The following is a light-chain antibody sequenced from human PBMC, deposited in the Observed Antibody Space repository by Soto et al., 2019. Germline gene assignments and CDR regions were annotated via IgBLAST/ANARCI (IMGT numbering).Light chain of an antibody. CDR3: SSYAGNNNVV. Sequence: QSVLTQPPSASGSPGQSVTISCTGTSSDVGGYNYVSWYQQHSGKAPKLMIYNVSGRPSGVPDRFSGSKSGNTASLTVSGLQAEDEADYYCSSYAGNNNVVFGGGTKLTVL. V-gene: IGLV2-8*01. CDR2: NVS. J-gene: IGLJ2*01. CDR1: SSDVGGYNY.